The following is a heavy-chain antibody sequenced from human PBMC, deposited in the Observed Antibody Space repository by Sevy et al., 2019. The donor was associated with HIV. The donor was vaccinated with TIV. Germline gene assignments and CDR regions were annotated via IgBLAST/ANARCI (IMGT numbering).Heavy chain of an antibody. CDR3: AKGAVLLFFGESGYFQH. CDR1: GFTFSSYA. CDR2: VRDNSGST. D-gene: IGHD3-10*01. V-gene: IGHV3-23*01. J-gene: IGHJ1*01. Sequence: GGSLRLSCVASGFTFSSYAMSWVRQAPAKGLEWVSAVRDNSGSTNDADSVKGRFTISRDNSKNTVYLQMHSLTAEDTAVYYCAKGAVLLFFGESGYFQHWGQGTLVTVSS.